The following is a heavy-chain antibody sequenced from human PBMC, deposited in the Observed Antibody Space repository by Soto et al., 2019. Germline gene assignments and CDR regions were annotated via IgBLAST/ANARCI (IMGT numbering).Heavy chain of an antibody. V-gene: IGHV4-30-4*01. J-gene: IGHJ5*02. CDR1: GGSISSGAYY. CDR2: IYYSGRT. D-gene: IGHD3-22*01. Sequence: SETLSLTCTVSGGSISSGAYYWSWIRQPPGKGLEWIGYIYYSGRTYSNPSIKSGVTISVDTSKNQCSLKLSPVAAAYTAVYYFARVLFGDSRCYYDGWFDPWGQGTLVTVSS. CDR3: ARVLFGDSRCYYDGWFDP.